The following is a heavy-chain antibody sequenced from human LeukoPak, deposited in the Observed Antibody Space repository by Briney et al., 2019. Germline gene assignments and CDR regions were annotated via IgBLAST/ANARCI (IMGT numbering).Heavy chain of an antibody. J-gene: IGHJ1*01. V-gene: IGHV3-21*01. CDR1: GFTFSSYS. CDR3: ARLSDSSDGYFQH. D-gene: IGHD3-22*01. Sequence: PGGSLRLSCAASGFTFSSYSMTWVRQAPGKGLEWVSSISSSSSYIYYADSVKGRFTISRDNAKNSLYLQMNSLRAEDTAVYYCARLSDSSDGYFQHWGQGTLVTVSS. CDR2: ISSSSSYI.